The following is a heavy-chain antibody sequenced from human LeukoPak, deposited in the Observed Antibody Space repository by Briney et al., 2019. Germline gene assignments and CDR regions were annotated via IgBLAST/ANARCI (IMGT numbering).Heavy chain of an antibody. CDR1: GFTFSSYD. Sequence: PGGSLRLSCAASGFTFSSYDMHWVRQATGEGLEWVSAIGTADDTYYPGSVKGRFTISRENAKNSLYLQMNSLRAGDTAVYYCARGRDYVWGSYRYSDNDFDYWGQGTLVTVSS. D-gene: IGHD3-16*02. CDR3: ARGRDYVWGSYRYSDNDFDY. J-gene: IGHJ4*02. CDR2: IGTADDT. V-gene: IGHV3-13*01.